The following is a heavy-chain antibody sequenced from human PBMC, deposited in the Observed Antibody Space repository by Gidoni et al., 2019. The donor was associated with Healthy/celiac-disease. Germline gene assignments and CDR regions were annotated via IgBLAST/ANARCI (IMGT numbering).Heavy chain of an antibody. CDR2: IYYSGNT. J-gene: IGHJ5*02. CDR1: GGSISSGGYY. V-gene: IGHV4-31*03. D-gene: IGHD1-7*01. Sequence: QVQLQESGPGLVKRSQTLSLTCTISGGSISSGGYYWSWIRQHPGKGLEWIGYIYYSGNTYYNPSLKSRVTISGDTSKNQFSLKLSSVTAADTAMYYCARVRYNWNYVEGNWFDPWGQGTLVTVSS. CDR3: ARVRYNWNYVEGNWFDP.